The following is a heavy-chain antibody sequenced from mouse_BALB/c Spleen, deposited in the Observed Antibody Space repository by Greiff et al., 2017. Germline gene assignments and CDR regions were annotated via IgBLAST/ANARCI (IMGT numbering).Heavy chain of an antibody. J-gene: IGHJ3*01. D-gene: IGHD2-3*01. Sequence: DGTLVEFGGGLLKPGGSPKPPCAAFWFTFSSYPLSRGRQTSEKRPELVASISSGGSTYYPDSVKGRFTISSDNARNILYLQMSSLRSEDTAMYYCARDDGYPFAYWGQGTLVTVSA. CDR3: ARDDGYPFAY. CDR1: WFTFSSYP. V-gene: IGHV5-6-5*01. CDR2: ISSGGST.